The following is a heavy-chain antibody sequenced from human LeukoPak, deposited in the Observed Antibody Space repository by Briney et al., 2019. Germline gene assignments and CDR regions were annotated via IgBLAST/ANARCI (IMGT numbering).Heavy chain of an antibody. CDR3: AKVRRSLRFLEWSPPNDAFDI. J-gene: IGHJ3*02. CDR2: ISGSGGST. D-gene: IGHD3-3*01. V-gene: IGHV3-23*01. CDR1: GFTFSSYA. Sequence: GGPLRLSCAASGFTFSSYAMSWVRQAPGKGLEWVSAISGSGGSTYYADSVKGRFTISRDNSKNTLYLQMNSLRAEDTAVYYCAKVRRSLRFLEWSPPNDAFDIWGQGTMVTVSS.